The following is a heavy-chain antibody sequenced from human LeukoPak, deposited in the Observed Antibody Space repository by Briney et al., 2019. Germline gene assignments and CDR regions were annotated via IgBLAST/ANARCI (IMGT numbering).Heavy chain of an antibody. CDR2: INPNSGGT. Sequence: GASVKVSCKASVYTFNGYYMHWVRQAPGRGLEWMGWINPNSGGTNYAQKFQGRVTMTRDTSISTAYMELSRLRSDDTAVYYCARDPRYSYGNFDYWGQGTLVTVSS. CDR3: ARDPRYSYGNFDY. D-gene: IGHD5-18*01. CDR1: VYTFNGYY. J-gene: IGHJ4*02. V-gene: IGHV1-2*02.